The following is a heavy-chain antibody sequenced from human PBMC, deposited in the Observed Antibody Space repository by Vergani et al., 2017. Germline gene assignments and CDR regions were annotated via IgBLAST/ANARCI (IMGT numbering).Heavy chain of an antibody. J-gene: IGHJ4*02. Sequence: QVQLQESGPGLVKPSETLSLTCPVPGGSISSYYWSWIRQPPGKGLEWIGYIYYSGSTNYNPSLKSRVTISVDTSKTQFSLKLSSVTAADTAVYYCARHLGVRATDDFDYWGQGTLVTVSS. CDR1: GGSISSYY. D-gene: IGHD3-10*01. CDR3: ARHLGVRATDDFDY. CDR2: IYYSGST. V-gene: IGHV4-59*08.